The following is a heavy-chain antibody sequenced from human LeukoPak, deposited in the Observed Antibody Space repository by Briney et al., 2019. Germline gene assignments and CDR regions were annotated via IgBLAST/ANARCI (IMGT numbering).Heavy chain of an antibody. Sequence: PSETLSLTCTVSGGSISSGGYYWIWIRQRPGVGLEWIGYIYYSGSTYYNPSLESRVTISVDTSKNQFSLKLSSVTAADTAVYYCARPSSGYSSDAFDIWGQGTMVTVSS. CDR1: GGSISSGGYY. CDR3: ARPSSGYSSDAFDI. D-gene: IGHD3-22*01. CDR2: IYYSGST. J-gene: IGHJ3*02. V-gene: IGHV4-31*03.